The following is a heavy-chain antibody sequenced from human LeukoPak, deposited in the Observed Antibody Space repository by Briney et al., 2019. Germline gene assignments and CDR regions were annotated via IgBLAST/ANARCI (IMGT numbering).Heavy chain of an antibody. V-gene: IGHV3-53*01. Sequence: GGSLRLSCATSGFTVSSNYMSWVRRAPGKGLEWVSVIYDSGTTYYADSVKGRFLIFRDTSKNTVDLQMNSLRVEDTAVYYCAGRRSSGWYAYWGRGTLVTVSS. CDR3: AGRRSSGWYAY. CDR1: GFTVSSNY. CDR2: IYDSGTT. D-gene: IGHD6-19*01. J-gene: IGHJ4*02.